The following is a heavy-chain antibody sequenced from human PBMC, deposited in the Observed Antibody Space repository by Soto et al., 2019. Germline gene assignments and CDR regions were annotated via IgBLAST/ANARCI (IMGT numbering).Heavy chain of an antibody. J-gene: IGHJ6*02. CDR3: AKTYSSSWYPMDV. D-gene: IGHD6-13*01. V-gene: IGHV3-23*01. CDR1: GFTSSSYA. CDR2: ISGSGGST. Sequence: GGSLRLSCAASGFTSSSYAMSWVRQAPGKGLEWVSAISGSGGSTYYADSVKGRFTISRDNSKNTLFLQMKSLRAEDTALYYCAKTYSSSWYPMDVWGQGTTVTVSS.